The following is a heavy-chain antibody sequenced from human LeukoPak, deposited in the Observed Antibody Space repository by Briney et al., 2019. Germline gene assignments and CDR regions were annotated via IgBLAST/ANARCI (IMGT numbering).Heavy chain of an antibody. J-gene: IGHJ4*02. CDR2: ISYDGSNK. Sequence: GGSLRLSCAASGFTFSSYAMYWVRQAPGKGLEWVAVISYDGSNKYYADSVKGRFTISRDNSKNTLYLQMNSLRAEDTAVYYCARDQETYYDFWSGYYSQDYWGQGTLVTVSS. CDR3: ARDQETYYDFWSGYYSQDY. V-gene: IGHV3-30*04. D-gene: IGHD3-3*01. CDR1: GFTFSSYA.